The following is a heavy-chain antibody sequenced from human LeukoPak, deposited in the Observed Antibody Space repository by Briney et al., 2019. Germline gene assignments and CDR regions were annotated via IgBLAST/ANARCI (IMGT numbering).Heavy chain of an antibody. D-gene: IGHD3-16*01. CDR3: AKDGGAYAFDI. CDR1: GFTFSSYA. V-gene: IGHV3-64*01. Sequence: GGSLRLSCAASGFTFSSYAMHWVRQAPGKGLEYVSAISSNGGSTYYANSVKGRFTISRDNSKNTLYLQMNSLRAEDTAVYYCAKDGGAYAFDIWGQGTMVTVSS. CDR2: ISSNGGST. J-gene: IGHJ3*02.